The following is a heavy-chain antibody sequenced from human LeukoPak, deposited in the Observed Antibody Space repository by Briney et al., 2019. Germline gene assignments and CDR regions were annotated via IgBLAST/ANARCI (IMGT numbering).Heavy chain of an antibody. CDR2: IYYSGTT. CDR1: GGSISSGGYY. CDR3: ARGFDYYGSGYRAEYFQH. J-gene: IGHJ1*01. Sequence: PSQTLSLTCTVSGGSISSGGYYCGWIRQHPGKGLEWIGFIYYSGTTYYNPSLKSRVTISVDTSKNQFSLKLSSVTAADTAVYYCARGFDYYGSGYRAEYFQHWGQGTLVTVSS. V-gene: IGHV4-31*03. D-gene: IGHD3-10*01.